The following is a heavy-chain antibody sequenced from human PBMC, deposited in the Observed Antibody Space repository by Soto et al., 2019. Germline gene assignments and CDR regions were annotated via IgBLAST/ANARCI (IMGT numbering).Heavy chain of an antibody. CDR1: GFAFNTYS. D-gene: IGHD6-25*01. V-gene: IGHV3-48*02. CDR2: ITDGSSII. J-gene: IGHJ4*02. Sequence: PGGSLRLSCAASGFAFNTYSMNWVRQTPGKGLEWLSYITDGSSIINYADSVKGRFTVSRDNAKNSLYLQMNSLKDEDTAVYYYGRVARSGWYLDSWGQGTLVTVS. CDR3: GRVARSGWYLDS.